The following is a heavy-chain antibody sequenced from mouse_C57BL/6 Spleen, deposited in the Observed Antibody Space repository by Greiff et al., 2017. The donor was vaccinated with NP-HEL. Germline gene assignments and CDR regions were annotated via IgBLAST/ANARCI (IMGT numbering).Heavy chain of an antibody. D-gene: IGHD1-1*01. Sequence: VKLVESGPELVKPGASVKISCKASGYAFSSSWMNWVKQRPGKGLEWIGRIYPGDGDTNYNGKFKGKATLTADKSSSTAYMQLSSLTSEDSAVYFCARYGSSGYFDVWGTGTTVTVSS. CDR2: IYPGDGDT. J-gene: IGHJ1*03. V-gene: IGHV1-82*01. CDR1: GYAFSSSW. CDR3: ARYGSSGYFDV.